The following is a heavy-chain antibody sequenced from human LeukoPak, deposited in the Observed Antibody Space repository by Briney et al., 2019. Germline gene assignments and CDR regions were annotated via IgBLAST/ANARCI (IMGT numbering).Heavy chain of an antibody. CDR3: ARLTTAAAAHYFDY. V-gene: IGHV4-4*09. Sequence: SETLSLICTVSGGSICSYYWNWIRQPPGKGLEWIGYIYASGSTNYNPSLMSRVTISIDRSKNQFSLKVSSVTAADTAVYYCARLTTAAAAHYFDYWGQGTLVTVSS. CDR2: IYASGST. D-gene: IGHD6-13*01. CDR1: GGSICSYY. J-gene: IGHJ4*02.